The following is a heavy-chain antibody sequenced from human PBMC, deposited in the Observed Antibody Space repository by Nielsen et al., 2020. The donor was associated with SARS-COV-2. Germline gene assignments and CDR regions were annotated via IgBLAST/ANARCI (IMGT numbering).Heavy chain of an antibody. D-gene: IGHD2-15*01. CDR1: GYSFTSYW. CDR3: ARHLRGYCSGGSCYSPWFDP. J-gene: IGHJ5*02. V-gene: IGHV5-51*01. CDR2: IYPGDSDT. Sequence: GESLKISCKGSGYSFTSYWIGWVRQMPGKGLEWMGIIYPGDSDTRYSPSFQGQVTISADKSISTAYLQWSSLKASDTAMYYCARHLRGYCSGGSCYSPWFDPWGQGTLVTVSS.